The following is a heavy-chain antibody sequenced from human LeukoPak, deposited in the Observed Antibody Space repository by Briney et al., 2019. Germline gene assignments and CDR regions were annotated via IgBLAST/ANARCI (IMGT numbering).Heavy chain of an antibody. CDR2: IYYSEST. J-gene: IGHJ4*02. Sequence: PSETLSLTCTVSGGSISSYYWSWIRQPPGKGLEWIGYIYYSESTTYNPSLKSRVTISVAPSKTQFSLKMSSVTAADTAVYSCARGTDGSGSYFPTIDYWGQGTLVTVSS. CDR3: ARGTDGSGSYFPTIDY. CDR1: GGSISSYY. V-gene: IGHV4-59*01. D-gene: IGHD3-10*01.